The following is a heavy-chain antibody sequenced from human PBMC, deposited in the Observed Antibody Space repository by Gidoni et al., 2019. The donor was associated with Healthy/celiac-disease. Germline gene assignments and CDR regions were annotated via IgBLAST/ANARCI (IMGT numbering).Heavy chain of an antibody. Sequence: QVQLVESGGGVVQPGRSPRLSCAASVFTFSSYAMHWVRQAPGKGLEWVAVISYDGSNKYYADSVKGRFTISRDNSKNTLYLQMNSLRAEDTAVYYCARDRWGSGRYFDGKDNWFDPWGQGTLVTVSS. CDR2: ISYDGSNK. D-gene: IGHD3-9*01. CDR1: VFTFSSYA. J-gene: IGHJ5*02. V-gene: IGHV3-30-3*01. CDR3: ARDRWGSGRYFDGKDNWFDP.